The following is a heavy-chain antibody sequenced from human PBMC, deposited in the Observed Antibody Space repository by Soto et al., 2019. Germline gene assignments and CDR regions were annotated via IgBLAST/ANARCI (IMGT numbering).Heavy chain of an antibody. CDR1: GFTFSSYS. CDR2: ISSSSTI. D-gene: IGHD2-2*01. CDR3: ARAEVPAARYYYYGMDV. Sequence: LRLSCAASGFTFSSYSMNWVRQAPGKGLKWVSYISSSSTIYYADSVKGRFTISRDNAKNSLYLQMNSLRDEDTAVYYCARAEVPAARYYYYGMDVWGQGTTVTVSS. J-gene: IGHJ6*01. V-gene: IGHV3-48*02.